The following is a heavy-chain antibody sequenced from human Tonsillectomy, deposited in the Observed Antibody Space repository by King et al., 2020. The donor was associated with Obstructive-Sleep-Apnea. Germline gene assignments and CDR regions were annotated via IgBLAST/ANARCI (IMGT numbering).Heavy chain of an antibody. J-gene: IGHJ4*02. CDR3: AGERNSYGPPFEY. CDR1: GFTFSSYA. Sequence: VQLVESGGGVVQPGRSLRLSCAASGFTFSSYAMHWVRQAPGKGLEWVAVISYDGSNKYYADSVKGRFTISRDNSKNTLYLQMNSLRAEDTAVYYCAGERNSYGPPFEYWGQGTLVTVSS. D-gene: IGHD5-18*01. CDR2: ISYDGSNK. V-gene: IGHV3-30-3*01.